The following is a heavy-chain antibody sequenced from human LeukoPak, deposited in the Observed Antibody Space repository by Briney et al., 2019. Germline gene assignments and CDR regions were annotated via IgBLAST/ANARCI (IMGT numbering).Heavy chain of an antibody. Sequence: PGGSLRLSCAASGFTFSSYAMSWVRQAPGKGLEWVSAISGSGGSTYYADSVKGRFTISRDNSKNTLYLQMNSLRAEDTAVYCCAKGLRGYSGYDYDYWGQGTLVTVSS. J-gene: IGHJ4*02. CDR1: GFTFSSYA. CDR3: AKGLRGYSGYDYDY. D-gene: IGHD5-12*01. V-gene: IGHV3-23*01. CDR2: ISGSGGST.